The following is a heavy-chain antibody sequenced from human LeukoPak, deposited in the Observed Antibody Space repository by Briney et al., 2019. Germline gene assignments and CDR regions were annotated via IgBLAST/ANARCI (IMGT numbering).Heavy chain of an antibody. Sequence: GGSLRLSCAASGFMFSTYTMNWVRQAPGKGLEWVSAIIGSSAYMYYGDSVKGRFTVSRDNAKNSLYLQMNSLRAEDTAVYYCAKSHYDFWCGYRYYFDYWRQGTLVTVSS. J-gene: IGHJ4*02. CDR3: AKSHYDFWCGYRYYFDY. D-gene: IGHD3-3*01. CDR1: GFMFSTYT. CDR2: IIGSSAYM. V-gene: IGHV3-21*01.